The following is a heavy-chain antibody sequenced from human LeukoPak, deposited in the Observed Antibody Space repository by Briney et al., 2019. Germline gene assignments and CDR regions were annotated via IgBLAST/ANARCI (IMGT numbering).Heavy chain of an antibody. V-gene: IGHV4-39*01. CDR2: IYYSGST. CDR1: GGSISSYY. D-gene: IGHD6-13*01. CDR3: ARPVYDSSSWLSAFDI. J-gene: IGHJ3*02. Sequence: PSETLSLTCTVSGGSISSYYWGWIRQPPGKGLEWIGSIYYSGSTYYNPSLKSRVTISVDTSKNQFSLKLSSVTAADTAVYYCARPVYDSSSWLSAFDIWGQGTIVTVSS.